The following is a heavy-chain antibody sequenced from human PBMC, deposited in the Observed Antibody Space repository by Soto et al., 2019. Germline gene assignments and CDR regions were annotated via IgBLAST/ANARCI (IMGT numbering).Heavy chain of an antibody. CDR1: GFTFSNAW. J-gene: IGHJ4*02. D-gene: IGHD6-6*01. CDR2: IKSKTDGGTT. CDR3: TTVAYSSSYYFDY. Sequence: GGSLRLSCAASGFTFSNAWMSWVRQAPGKGLEWVGRIKSKTDGGTTDYAAPVKGRFTISRDDSKNTLYLQMNSLKTEDTAVYYCTTVAYSSSYYFDYWGQGTLVTVSS. V-gene: IGHV3-15*01.